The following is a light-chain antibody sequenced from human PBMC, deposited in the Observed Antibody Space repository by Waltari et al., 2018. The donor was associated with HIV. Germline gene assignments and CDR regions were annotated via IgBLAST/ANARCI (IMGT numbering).Light chain of an antibody. CDR3: SSYAGSNWV. Sequence: QSALTQPPSASGSPGQSVTISCTGTSSDAGAYNYVSWYQQHPGKAPKYIIYEVSKRPSGVPDRFSGSKSGNTASLTVSGLQAEDEADYYCSSYAGSNWVFGGGTKLTVL. CDR2: EVS. CDR1: SSDAGAYNY. V-gene: IGLV2-8*01. J-gene: IGLJ3*02.